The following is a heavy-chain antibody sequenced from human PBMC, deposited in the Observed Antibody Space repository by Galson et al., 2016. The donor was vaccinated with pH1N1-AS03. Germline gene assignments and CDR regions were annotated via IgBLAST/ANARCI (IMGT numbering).Heavy chain of an antibody. CDR3: ASVSLAYCSSTSCFRFDP. CDR2: IYDSGNT. Sequence: TLSLTCTVSGGSISSGNYFWNWIRQHPGKGLEWIGLIYDSGNTFYNPSLKSRVSISVDTSKNQFSLKLNSVTAAVTAVYYCASVSLAYCSSTSCFRFDPWGQGTLVTVSS. CDR1: GGSISSGNYF. V-gene: IGHV4-31*03. J-gene: IGHJ5*02. D-gene: IGHD2-2*01.